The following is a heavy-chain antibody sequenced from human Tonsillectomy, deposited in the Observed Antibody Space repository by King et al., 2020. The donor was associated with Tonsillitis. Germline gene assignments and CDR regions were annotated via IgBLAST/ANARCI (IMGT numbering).Heavy chain of an antibody. V-gene: IGHV1-2*02. CDR3: ARCSSGWYNWFDP. D-gene: IGHD6-19*01. J-gene: IGHJ5*02. CDR2: INPNSGGA. CDR1: VYTFTGYY. Sequence: VQLVESGAEVKKPGASVKVSCKASVYTFTGYYMQWGRQAPGQGLDWMGWINPNSGGANYAQKFQGRVTMTRDTSITTAYMELSSLRSDDTAVYYCARCSSGWYNWFDPWGQGTLVTVSS.